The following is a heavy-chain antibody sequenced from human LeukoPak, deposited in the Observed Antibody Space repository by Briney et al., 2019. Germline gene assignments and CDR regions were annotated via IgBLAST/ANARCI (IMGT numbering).Heavy chain of an antibody. CDR3: AKDGTYCSGGSCPRSSYYYYYGMDV. V-gene: IGHV3-30*18. Sequence: PGGSLRLSCAASGFTFSSYGMRWVRQAPGKGLEWVAVISYDGSNKYYADSVKGRFTISRDNSKNTLYLQMNSLRAEDTAVYYCAKDGTYCSGGSCPRSSYYYYYGMDVWGQGTTVTVSS. D-gene: IGHD2-15*01. CDR1: GFTFSSYG. CDR2: ISYDGSNK. J-gene: IGHJ6*02.